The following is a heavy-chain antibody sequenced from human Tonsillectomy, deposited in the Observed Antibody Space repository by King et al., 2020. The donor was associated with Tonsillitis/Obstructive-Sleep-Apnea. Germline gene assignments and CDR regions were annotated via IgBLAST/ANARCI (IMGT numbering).Heavy chain of an antibody. CDR2: ISYDGSNK. D-gene: IGHD3-16*01. J-gene: IGHJ6*03. CDR1: GFTFSSYG. Sequence: VQLVESGGGVVQPGRSLRLSCAASGFTFSSYGMHWVRQAPGKGLGGVAVISYDGSNKYYADSVKGRFTISRDNSKNTLYLQMNSLRAEDTAVYYSAKDPGGIYYYYYMDVWGKGTTVTVSS. CDR3: AKDPGGIYYYYYMDV. V-gene: IGHV3-30*18.